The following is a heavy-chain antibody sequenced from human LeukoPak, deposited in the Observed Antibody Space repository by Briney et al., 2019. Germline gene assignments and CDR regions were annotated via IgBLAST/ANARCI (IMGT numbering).Heavy chain of an antibody. D-gene: IGHD5-12*01. CDR2: ISGSGGST. Sequence: PGGSLRLSCAASGFTFSSYAMSWVRQAPGKGLEWVSAISGSGGSTYYADSVKGRFTISSDNSKNTLYLQMNSLRAEDTAVYYCAKGQYSYIVATIRGVWDYFFDYWGQGTLVTVSS. CDR1: GFTFSSYA. CDR3: AKGQYSYIVATIRGVWDYFFDY. J-gene: IGHJ4*02. V-gene: IGHV3-23*01.